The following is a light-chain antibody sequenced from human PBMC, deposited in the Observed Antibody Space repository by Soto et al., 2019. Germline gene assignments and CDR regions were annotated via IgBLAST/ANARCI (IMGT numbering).Light chain of an antibody. CDR2: EVS. CDR1: SSDVGGYNY. J-gene: IGLJ1*01. Sequence: SALPQPASVSVSPGQSITISCTGTSSDVGGYNYVSWYQQHPGKAPKLMIYEVSNRPSGVSNRFSGSKSGNTASLTLSGLQAEDEADYYCSSYTSPKYVFGTGTKVTVL. V-gene: IGLV2-14*01. CDR3: SSYTSPKYV.